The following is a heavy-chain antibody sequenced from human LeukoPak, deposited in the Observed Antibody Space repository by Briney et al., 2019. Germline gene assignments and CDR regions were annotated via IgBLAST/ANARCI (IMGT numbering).Heavy chain of an antibody. CDR3: ARDLFDF. J-gene: IGHJ4*02. Sequence: GGSLRLSCAASGFSFSTCAMHWARQAPGKGLEWVAAVSSDGNNKYYADSVKGRFTISRDDSKNTLSLQMNSLRDGDTAVYYCARDLFDFGDQGTLVTVPS. CDR2: VSSDGNNK. V-gene: IGHV3-30*04. CDR1: GFSFSTCA.